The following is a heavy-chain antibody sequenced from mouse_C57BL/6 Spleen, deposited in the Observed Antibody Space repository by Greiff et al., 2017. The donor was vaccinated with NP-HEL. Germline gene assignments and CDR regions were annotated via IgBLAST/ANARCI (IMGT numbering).Heavy chain of an antibody. CDR2: IDPSDSDT. J-gene: IGHJ2*01. D-gene: IGHD2-1*01. CDR3: ARSTPHGYLDY. Sequence: QVQLQQPGAELVRPGSSVKLSCKASGYTFTSYWMHWVKQRPIQGLEWIGNIDPSDSDTHYNQKFKDKATLTVDKSSSTAYMQLSSLTSEDSAVYYCARSTPHGYLDYWGQGTTLTVSS. V-gene: IGHV1-52*01. CDR1: GYTFTSYW.